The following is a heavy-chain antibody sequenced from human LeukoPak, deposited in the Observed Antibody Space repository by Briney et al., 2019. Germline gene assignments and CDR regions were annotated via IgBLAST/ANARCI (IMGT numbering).Heavy chain of an antibody. Sequence: PGGSLRLSCVASGFTFSSYSRNWVRQAPGKGLEWVSYISSSSSTIYYADSVKGRFTISRDNTKNSQYLQMNSLRAEDTAVYYCARDKGGSDYYMDVWGKGTTVTVSS. V-gene: IGHV3-48*01. J-gene: IGHJ6*03. CDR3: ARDKGGSDYYMDV. CDR1: GFTFSSYS. D-gene: IGHD3-16*01. CDR2: ISSSSSTI.